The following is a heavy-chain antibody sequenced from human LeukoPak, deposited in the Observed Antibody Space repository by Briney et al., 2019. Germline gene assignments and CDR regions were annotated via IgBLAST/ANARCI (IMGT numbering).Heavy chain of an antibody. J-gene: IGHJ6*03. V-gene: IGHV5-51*01. CDR2: IYPGDSQT. Sequence: GESLKISCKGSGYSFSNYWIGWVRQMPGKGLEWMGIIYPGDSQTRYSPSFQGQVTISADKSISTAYLQWSSLKASDTAMYYCARQGYDILTGSSYYYYMDVWGKGTTVTISS. D-gene: IGHD3-9*01. CDR3: ARQGYDILTGSSYYYYMDV. CDR1: GYSFSNYW.